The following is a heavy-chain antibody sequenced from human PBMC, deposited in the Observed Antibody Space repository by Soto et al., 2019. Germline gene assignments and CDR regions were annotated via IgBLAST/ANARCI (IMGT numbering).Heavy chain of an antibody. J-gene: IGHJ4*02. CDR2: IIPVFQTA. CDR3: ARGGSGYTWLNEF. V-gene: IGHV1-69*01. D-gene: IGHD3-22*01. Sequence: QEQLVQSGAEVKKPGSSVKVSCKASGGLFSSYPISWVRPVPGQGLEWMGGIIPVFQTAYYTQRFQDRVTITADESTNTDYMELSSLRSEDTAIYSCARGGSGYTWLNEFWGQGPRVTVSS. CDR1: GGLFSSYP.